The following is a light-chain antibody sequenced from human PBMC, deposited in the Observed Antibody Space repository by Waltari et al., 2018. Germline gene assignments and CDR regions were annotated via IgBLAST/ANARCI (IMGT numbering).Light chain of an antibody. CDR2: EVS. Sequence: QSALTQPASVSGSPGQSITISCTGTSSDVGSYNLVSWYQQHPGKAPKLMIYEVSKRPSGVSKRFSGSKSGNTASLTISGRQAEDEADYYCCSYAGSSTVVFGGGTKLTVL. J-gene: IGLJ2*01. CDR3: CSYAGSSTVV. CDR1: SSDVGSYNL. V-gene: IGLV2-23*02.